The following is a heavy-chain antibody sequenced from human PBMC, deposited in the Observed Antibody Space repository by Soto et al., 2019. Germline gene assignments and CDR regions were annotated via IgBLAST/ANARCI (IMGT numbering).Heavy chain of an antibody. D-gene: IGHD2-15*01. J-gene: IGHJ4*02. CDR3: ARRYCSSSSCYLDY. CDR1: GDSVSSSSYY. V-gene: IGHV4-61*01. Sequence: SETLSLTCSVPGDSVSSSSYYWSWIRQPPGKGLEWIGYIYYSGSTNYNPSLKSRVTISVDTSKNQFSLKLSSVTAADTAVYYCARRYCSSSSCYLDYWGQGTLVTVSS. CDR2: IYYSGST.